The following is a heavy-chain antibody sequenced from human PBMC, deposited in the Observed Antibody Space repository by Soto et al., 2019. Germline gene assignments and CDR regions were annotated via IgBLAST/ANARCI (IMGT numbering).Heavy chain of an antibody. CDR1: GGSISSYY. J-gene: IGHJ6*03. D-gene: IGHD4-17*01. V-gene: IGHV4-59*01. CDR2: IYYSGST. Sequence: SETLSLTCTVSGGSISSYYWSWIRQPPGKGLEWIGYIYYSGSTNYNPSLKSRVTISVDTSKNQFSLKLSSVTAADTAVYYCAREIFWPTVTAASYYYYYMDVWGKGTTVTVSS. CDR3: AREIFWPTVTAASYYYYYMDV.